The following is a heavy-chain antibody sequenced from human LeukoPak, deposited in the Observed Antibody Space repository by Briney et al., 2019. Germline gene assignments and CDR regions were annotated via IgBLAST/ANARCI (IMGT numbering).Heavy chain of an antibody. CDR2: INHSGST. CDR3: ARGRRAGLYGDYSYYFDY. CDR1: GGSFNSGDYY. D-gene: IGHD4-17*01. J-gene: IGHJ4*02. V-gene: IGHV4-34*01. Sequence: SQTLSLTCTFSGGSFNSGDYYWSWTRQPPGKGLEWIGEINHSGSTNYNPSLKSRVTISVDTSKNQFSLKLSSVTAADTAVYYCARGRRAGLYGDYSYYFDYWGQGTLVTVSS.